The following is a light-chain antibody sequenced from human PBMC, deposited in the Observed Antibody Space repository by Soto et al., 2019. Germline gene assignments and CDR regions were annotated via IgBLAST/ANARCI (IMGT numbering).Light chain of an antibody. CDR3: QQYYNWPPYT. Sequence: EIVLTQSPATLSVSPGDRATLSCRASESVSSNVAWYQQKPGQTPRLLIYGASTRATGVPPRFSGSRSGAEFTLTISSLQSEDFAVYYCQQYYNWPPYTFGQGTKVDIK. CDR2: GAS. J-gene: IGKJ2*01. CDR1: ESVSSN. V-gene: IGKV3-15*01.